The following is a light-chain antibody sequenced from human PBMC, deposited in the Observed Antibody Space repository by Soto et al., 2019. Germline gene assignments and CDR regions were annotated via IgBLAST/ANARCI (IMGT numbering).Light chain of an antibody. J-gene: IGKJ1*01. V-gene: IGKV1-5*03. Sequence: DIPMTQSPSTLSASVGARVTITCRARQSISSWLAWYQQKPGKAPKLLISKASSLESGVPSRFSGSCSGTEFTLTVSSLQPDDFATYYCQQYNSYQWTFGQGTKVEIK. CDR2: KAS. CDR3: QQYNSYQWT. CDR1: QSISSW.